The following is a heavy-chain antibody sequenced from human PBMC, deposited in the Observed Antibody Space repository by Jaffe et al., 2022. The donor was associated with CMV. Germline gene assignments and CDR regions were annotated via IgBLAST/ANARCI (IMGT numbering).Heavy chain of an antibody. CDR2: IKQDGSEK. D-gene: IGHD3-3*01. Sequence: EVQLVESGGGLVQPGGSLRLSCAASGFTFSSYWMSWVRQAPGKGLEWVANIKQDGSEKYYVDSVKGRFTISRDNAKNSLYLQMNSLRAEDTAVYYCIGYYPRDAFDIWGQGTMVTVSS. CDR3: IGYYPRDAFDI. CDR1: GFTFSSYW. V-gene: IGHV3-7*03. J-gene: IGHJ3*02.